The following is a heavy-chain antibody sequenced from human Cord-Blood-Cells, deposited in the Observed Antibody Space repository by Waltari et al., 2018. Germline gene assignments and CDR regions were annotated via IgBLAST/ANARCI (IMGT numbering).Heavy chain of an antibody. CDR3: ASGHYDILTGYYYGMDV. CDR1: GGSFSGYY. Sequence: QVQLQQWGAGLLKPPETLSLTCAVYGGSFSGYYWSWIRQPPGKGLEWIGEINHSGSTNYNPSLKSRVTISVDTSKNQFSLKLSSVTAADTAVYYCASGHYDILTGYYYGMDVWGQGTTVTVSS. CDR2: INHSGST. J-gene: IGHJ6*02. V-gene: IGHV4-34*01. D-gene: IGHD3-9*01.